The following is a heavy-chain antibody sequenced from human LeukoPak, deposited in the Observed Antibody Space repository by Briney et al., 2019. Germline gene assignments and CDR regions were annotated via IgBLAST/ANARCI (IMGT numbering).Heavy chain of an antibody. D-gene: IGHD2/OR15-2a*01. CDR1: GFTFSSNA. Sequence: GGSLRLSCAASGFTFSSNAMSWVRQAPGKGLERVSAISGSGGSTYYADSVKGRFTISRDNSKNTLYLQMNSLRAEDTAVYYCAKPLLQFPAGAFDIWGQGTMVTVSS. CDR3: AKPLLQFPAGAFDI. V-gene: IGHV3-23*01. J-gene: IGHJ3*02. CDR2: ISGSGGST.